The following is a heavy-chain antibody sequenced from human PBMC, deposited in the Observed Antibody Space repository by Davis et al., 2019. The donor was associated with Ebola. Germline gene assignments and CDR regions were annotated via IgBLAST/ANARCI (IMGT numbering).Heavy chain of an antibody. Sequence: GESLKISCAASGFTFSSYGMHWVRQAPGKGLEWVAVISYDGSNKYYADSVKGRFTISRDNSKNTLYLQMNSLRAEDTAVYYCAKDQIWGRTTVTTWRGGFDYWGQGTLVTVSS. CDR2: ISYDGSNK. V-gene: IGHV3-30*18. D-gene: IGHD4-17*01. J-gene: IGHJ4*02. CDR1: GFTFSSYG. CDR3: AKDQIWGRTTVTTWRGGFDY.